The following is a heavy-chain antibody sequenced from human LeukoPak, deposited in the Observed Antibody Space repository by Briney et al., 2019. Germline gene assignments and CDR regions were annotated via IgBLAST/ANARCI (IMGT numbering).Heavy chain of an antibody. CDR2: IKYDGNEE. D-gene: IGHD1-1*01. V-gene: IGHV3-7*01. CDR1: GFTFSIYW. Sequence: GGSLRLSCAASGFTFSIYWMSWMRQAPGKGLEWVANIKYDGNEEYYVDSVKGRFTISRDNAKNSLYLQLNSLRVEDTAVYYCKSGGAAPGSFDYWGQGTLVTVSP. CDR3: KSGGAAPGSFDY. J-gene: IGHJ4*02.